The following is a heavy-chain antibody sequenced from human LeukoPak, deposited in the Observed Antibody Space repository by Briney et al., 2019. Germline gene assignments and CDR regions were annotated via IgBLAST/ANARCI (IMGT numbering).Heavy chain of an antibody. CDR1: GFTFGDYA. Sequence: GGSLRLSCTASGFTFGDYAMSWFRQAPGKGLEWVGFIRSKAYGRTTEYAGSVKCRFTISRDDSKSIAYLKMNSLKTEDTAVYYCTRDYSLSSGHFDYWGQGTLVTVSS. V-gene: IGHV3-49*03. J-gene: IGHJ4*02. CDR3: TRDYSLSSGHFDY. CDR2: IRSKAYGRTT. D-gene: IGHD6-6*01.